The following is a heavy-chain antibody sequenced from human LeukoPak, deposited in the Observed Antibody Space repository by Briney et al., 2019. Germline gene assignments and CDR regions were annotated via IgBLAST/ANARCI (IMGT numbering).Heavy chain of an antibody. CDR2: ITHSGST. D-gene: IGHD3-10*01. J-gene: IGHJ4*02. CDR1: GGSFSGYY. V-gene: IGHV4-34*01. Sequence: TPSETLSLTCAVYGGSFSGYYWSWIRQPPGKGLEWIGEITHSGSTNYNPSLKSRVTISVDTSKNQFSLKLSSVTAADTAVYYCARSGSAYWGQGTLVTVSS. CDR3: ARSGSAY.